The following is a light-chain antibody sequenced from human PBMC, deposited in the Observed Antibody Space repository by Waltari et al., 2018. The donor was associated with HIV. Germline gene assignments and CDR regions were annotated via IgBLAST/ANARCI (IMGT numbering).Light chain of an antibody. CDR1: QSVSDS. J-gene: IGKJ5*01. CDR3: QQRHSWPVS. V-gene: IGKV3-11*01. CDR2: DAS. Sequence: ETVLTQSPASLSLSPGERATLSCRASQSVSDSLAWYRQKPGQAPRLLIYDASIMATGIPARFSGSGSGTDFSLTISSLESEDSAIYYCQQRHSWPVSFGQGTRLEIK.